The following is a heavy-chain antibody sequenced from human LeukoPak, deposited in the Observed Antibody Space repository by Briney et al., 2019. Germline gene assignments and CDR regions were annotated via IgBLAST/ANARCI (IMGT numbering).Heavy chain of an antibody. CDR1: GGSISSGGYY. J-gene: IGHJ4*02. CDR2: IYYSGST. V-gene: IGHV4-31*03. Sequence: PSQTLSLTCTVTGGSISSGGYYWSWIRQHPGKGLEWIGCIYYSGSTYYNPSLKSRVTISVDTSKNQFSLKLSSVTAADTAVYYCARVDGGYYYDRSGYYFDYWGQGTLVTVSS. CDR3: ARVDGGYYYDRSGYYFDY. D-gene: IGHD3-22*01.